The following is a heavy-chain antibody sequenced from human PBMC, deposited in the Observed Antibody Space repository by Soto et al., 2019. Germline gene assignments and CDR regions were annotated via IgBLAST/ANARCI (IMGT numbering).Heavy chain of an antibody. Sequence: GASVKVSCKASGYTFTTSGITWVRQAPGQGLEWMGIINPNGGSTTYAQKFQGRVTMTRDTSTSAVYMEVSSLTSEDTAVYYCARDFVVGATKYYYYGMDVWGQGTTVTVSS. V-gene: IGHV1-46*01. CDR3: ARDFVVGATKYYYYGMDV. CDR1: GYTFTTSG. CDR2: INPNGGST. J-gene: IGHJ6*02. D-gene: IGHD1-26*01.